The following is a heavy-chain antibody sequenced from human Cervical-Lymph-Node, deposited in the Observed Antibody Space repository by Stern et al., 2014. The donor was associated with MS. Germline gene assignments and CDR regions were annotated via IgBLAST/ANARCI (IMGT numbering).Heavy chain of an antibody. CDR1: GYTFTTYY. J-gene: IGHJ4*02. Sequence: VQLVESGAEIRKPGASVKISFAASGYTFTTYYMHWVRQAPGQGLEWVALFNPSGGKTTYAQRFQGRVTVTGDTSTSTVYMELTGLRSEDTAVYYCARVLSLATSDSWGQGTLVIVSS. V-gene: IGHV1-46*01. CDR2: FNPSGGKT. D-gene: IGHD1-1*01. CDR3: ARVLSLATSDS.